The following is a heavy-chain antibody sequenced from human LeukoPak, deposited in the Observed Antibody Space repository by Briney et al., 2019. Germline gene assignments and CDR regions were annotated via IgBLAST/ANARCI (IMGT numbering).Heavy chain of an antibody. Sequence: PSVTLSLTCTVSGGSISSYYWSWIRQPPGKGLAWTGYIYYSGSTNYNPSLKSRVTISVDTSKNQFSLKLSSVTAADTAVYYCARDSDFWSGYFYGMDVWGQGTTATVSS. CDR3: ARDSDFWSGYFYGMDV. CDR1: GGSISSYY. CDR2: IYYSGST. D-gene: IGHD3-3*01. J-gene: IGHJ6*02. V-gene: IGHV4-59*01.